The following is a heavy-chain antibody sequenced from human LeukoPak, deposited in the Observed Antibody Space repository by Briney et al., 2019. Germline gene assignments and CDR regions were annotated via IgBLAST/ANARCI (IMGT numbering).Heavy chain of an antibody. CDR2: ISYDGSNK. J-gene: IGHJ6*02. D-gene: IGHD3-10*01. CDR1: GFTFSSYG. Sequence: GGSLRLSCAASGFTFSSYGMHWVRQAPGKGLEWVAVISYDGSNKYYADSVKGRFTISRDNSKNTLYLLMNSLRAEDTAVYYCAKDAFGVWGQGTTVTVSS. CDR3: AKDAFGV. V-gene: IGHV3-30*18.